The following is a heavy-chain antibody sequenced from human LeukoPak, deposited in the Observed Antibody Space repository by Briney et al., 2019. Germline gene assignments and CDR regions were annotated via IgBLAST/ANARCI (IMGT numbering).Heavy chain of an antibody. Sequence: SETLSLTCTVSGNSISSGDYYWSWIRQPAGKGLEWIGRIYTSGSTNYNPSLKSRVTMSVDTSKNQFSLKLSSVTAADTAVYYCARESGELDYWGQGTLVTVSS. V-gene: IGHV4-61*02. D-gene: IGHD3-10*01. CDR1: GNSISSGDYY. CDR2: IYTSGST. CDR3: ARESGELDY. J-gene: IGHJ4*02.